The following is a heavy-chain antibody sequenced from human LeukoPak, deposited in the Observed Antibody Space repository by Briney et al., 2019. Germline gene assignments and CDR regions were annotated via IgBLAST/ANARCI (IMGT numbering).Heavy chain of an antibody. CDR1: GFTFSSYW. Sequence: GGSLRLSCAASGFTFSSYWMHWVRQAPGKGLKWVAVISYDGSNKYYADSVKGRFTISRDNSKNTLYLQMNSLRADDTAIYYCARDQITTVRGVIARSTPYYDYHYMDVWGKGTTVTVSS. J-gene: IGHJ6*03. D-gene: IGHD3-10*01. V-gene: IGHV3-30*03. CDR3: ARDQITTVRGVIARSTPYYDYHYMDV. CDR2: ISYDGSNK.